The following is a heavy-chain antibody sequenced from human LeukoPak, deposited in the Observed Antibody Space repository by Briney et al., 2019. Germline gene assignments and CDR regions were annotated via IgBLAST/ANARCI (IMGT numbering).Heavy chain of an antibody. CDR3: AKDSSGWYRDYYYYYMDV. CDR1: GFTFSSYG. D-gene: IGHD6-19*01. V-gene: IGHV3-30*18. CDR2: ISYDGSNK. J-gene: IGHJ6*03. Sequence: PGRSLRLSCAASGFTFSSYGMHWVRQAPGKGLEWVAVISYDGSNKYYADSVKGRFTISRDNSKNTLYLQMNSLRAEDTAVYYCAKDSSGWYRDYYYYYMDVWGKGTTVTVSS.